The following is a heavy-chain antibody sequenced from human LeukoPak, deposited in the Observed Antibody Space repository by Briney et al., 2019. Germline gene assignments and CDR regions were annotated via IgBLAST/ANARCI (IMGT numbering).Heavy chain of an antibody. CDR2: IYWDDDK. D-gene: IGHD6-13*01. CDR1: GFALSTSGVA. Sequence: ESGPTLLKPTQTLTLTCTFSGFALSTSGVAVSWIRQPPGNALVWIPLIYWDDDKRYSPSLISMRTNTKDPSKTQVVLTMTNMDPVDTATYYCAHKEAGSEAFDIWGQGTMVTVSS. CDR3: AHKEAGSEAFDI. V-gene: IGHV2-5*02. J-gene: IGHJ3*02.